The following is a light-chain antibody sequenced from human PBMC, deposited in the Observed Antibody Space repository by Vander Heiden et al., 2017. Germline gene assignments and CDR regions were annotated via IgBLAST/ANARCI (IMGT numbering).Light chain of an antibody. V-gene: IGKV3-15*01. J-gene: IGKJ2*01. CDR1: QSVSSN. Sequence: EIVMTQSPATLSVSPGERATLSCWASQSVSSNFAWYQQKTGQAPRLLIYGASTRATDIPARFSGSGSGTEFTLTISSLQSEDFAVYYCQQYNNWPYTFGQGIKLEIK. CDR2: GAS. CDR3: QQYNNWPYT.